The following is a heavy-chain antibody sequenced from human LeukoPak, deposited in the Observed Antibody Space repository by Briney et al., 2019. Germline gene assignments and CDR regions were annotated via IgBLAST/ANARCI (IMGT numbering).Heavy chain of an antibody. CDR2: IYYSGST. Sequence: SETLSLTCSVSGGSISSDYWSWLRQPPGKGLEWIGYIYYSGSTNCNPSLKSRVTISVDTSKNQFSLKLSSVTAADTAVYNCARVRGYGAFDIWGQGTMVTVSS. V-gene: IGHV4-59*01. J-gene: IGHJ3*02. D-gene: IGHD1-1*01. CDR3: ARVRGYGAFDI. CDR1: GGSISSDY.